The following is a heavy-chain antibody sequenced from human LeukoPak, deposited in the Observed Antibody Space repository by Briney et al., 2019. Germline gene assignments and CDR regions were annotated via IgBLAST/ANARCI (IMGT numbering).Heavy chain of an antibody. CDR3: AKARSTWIHTTPSWYFDY. CDR2: MNPNSGNT. Sequence: ASVKVSCKASGYTFTSYDINWVRQATGQGLEWMGWMNPNSGNTGYAQKFQGRVTMTRNTSISTAYMELNSLRAEDTAVYYCAKARSTWIHTTPSWYFDYWGQGTLVTVSS. V-gene: IGHV1-8*01. CDR1: GYTFTSYD. D-gene: IGHD5-18*01. J-gene: IGHJ4*02.